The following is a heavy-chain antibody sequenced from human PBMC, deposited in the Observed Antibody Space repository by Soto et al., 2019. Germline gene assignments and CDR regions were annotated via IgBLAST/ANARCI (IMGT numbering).Heavy chain of an antibody. Sequence: QMQLVESGGGLVKPGGSLRLSCAAYGFTFSDYYMSWTRQAPGKGMEWVSYISSSNSYTNYEHSVKGRYTISRDNANNSLYQQMNSLRAEDTAEYYCARHVHDAFDIWGQGTRVTVSS. D-gene: IGHD3-10*02. CDR1: GFTFSDYY. CDR2: ISSSNSYT. J-gene: IGHJ3*02. V-gene: IGHV3-11*05. CDR3: ARHVHDAFDI.